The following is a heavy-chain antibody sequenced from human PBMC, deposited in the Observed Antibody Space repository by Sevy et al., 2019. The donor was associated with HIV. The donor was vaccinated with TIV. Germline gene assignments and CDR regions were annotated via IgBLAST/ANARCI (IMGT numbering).Heavy chain of an antibody. CDR2: INESGIT. Sequence: SEILSLTCAVLDGSFSGYYWNWIRQLPGKGLEWIGEINESGITYYNTSLKSRVTISVDTSKKQFSLKLNSVTAVDSAVYFCARSPPVVVVPGAPSWFDPWGQGTLVTVSS. J-gene: IGHJ5*02. CDR1: DGSFSGYY. D-gene: IGHD2-2*01. CDR3: ARSPPVVVVPGAPSWFDP. V-gene: IGHV4-34*01.